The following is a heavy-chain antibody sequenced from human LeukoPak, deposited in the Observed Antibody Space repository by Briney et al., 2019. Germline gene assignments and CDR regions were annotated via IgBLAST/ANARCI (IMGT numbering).Heavy chain of an antibody. Sequence: SETLSLTCTVSGGSIINYYWSWIRQPPGKGLEWIGYIFYSGSTNYNPSLKSRVTMSVDTSKNQFSLKLSSVTAADTAVYYCARDIYSSSWDYFDYWGQGTLVTVSS. V-gene: IGHV4-59*12. CDR1: GGSIINYY. CDR2: IFYSGST. D-gene: IGHD6-13*01. J-gene: IGHJ4*02. CDR3: ARDIYSSSWDYFDY.